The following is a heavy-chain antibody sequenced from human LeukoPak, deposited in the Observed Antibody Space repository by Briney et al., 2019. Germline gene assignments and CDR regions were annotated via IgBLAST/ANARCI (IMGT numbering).Heavy chain of an antibody. Sequence: ASVKVSCKASGYTFYYYGISWVRQAPGQGLEWMGWINPNSGGTNYAQKFQGRVTMTTDTSTSTAYMELRSLRSDDTAVYYCARGSTSRYYYDRSGYYRGAVDQWGQGTLVTVSS. V-gene: IGHV1-18*01. CDR3: ARGSTSRYYYDRSGYYRGAVDQ. CDR2: INPNSGGT. J-gene: IGHJ4*02. D-gene: IGHD3-22*01. CDR1: GYTFYYYG.